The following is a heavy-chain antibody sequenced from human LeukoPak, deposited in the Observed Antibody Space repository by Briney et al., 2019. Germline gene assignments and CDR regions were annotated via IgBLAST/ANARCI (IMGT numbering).Heavy chain of an antibody. CDR1: GGSISSGGYY. J-gene: IGHJ4*02. D-gene: IGHD6-19*01. CDR3: ARVSTPSSGWYDY. V-gene: IGHV4-61*08. CDR2: IYYSGST. Sequence: SQTLSLTCTVSGGSISSGGYYWSWIRQPPGKGLEWIGYIYYSGSTNYNPSLKSRVTISVDTSKNQFSLKLSSVAAADTAVYYCARVSTPSSGWYDYWGQGTLVTVSS.